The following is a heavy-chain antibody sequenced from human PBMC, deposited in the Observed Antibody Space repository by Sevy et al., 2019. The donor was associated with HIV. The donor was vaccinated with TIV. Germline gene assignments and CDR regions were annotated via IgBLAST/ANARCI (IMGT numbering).Heavy chain of an antibody. D-gene: IGHD3-16*01. V-gene: IGHV1-8*01. CDR2: MNPNSGNT. Sequence: ASVKVSCKASGYTFTSYDINWVRQATGQGLEWMGWMNPNSGNTGYAQKFQGRVTMTRNTSISTAYMERSSLRSEDTAVYYCAGGPGPMNYDYVWGSSDYWGQGTLVTVSS. J-gene: IGHJ4*02. CDR3: AGGPGPMNYDYVWGSSDY. CDR1: GYTFTSYD.